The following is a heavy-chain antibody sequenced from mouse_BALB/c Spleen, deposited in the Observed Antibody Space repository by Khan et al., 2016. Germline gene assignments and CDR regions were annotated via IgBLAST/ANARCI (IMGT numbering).Heavy chain of an antibody. J-gene: IGHJ4*01. CDR1: GFTFSVFG. CDR3: ARLTPYAMDY. V-gene: IGHV5-17*02. CDR2: ISGGSSTI. Sequence: EVELVESGGGLVQPGGSRKLSCAASGFTFSVFGIHWVRQAPEKGLEWVAYISGGSSTIYYADTVQGRFTISRDNPKNTLFLPMPSLRSADTAVYYCARLTPYAMDYWGQGTSVTVSS. D-gene: IGHD4-1*01.